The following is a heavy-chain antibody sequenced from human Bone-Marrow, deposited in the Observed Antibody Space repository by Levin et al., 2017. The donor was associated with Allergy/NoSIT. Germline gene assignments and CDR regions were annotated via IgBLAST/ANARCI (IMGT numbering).Heavy chain of an antibody. Sequence: LAGGSLRLSCAASGFNFDHYAMHWVRQAPGKGLEWVSGISWNSGSIGYEDSVKGRFTISRDNAKNSLYLQMNSLRPEDTAFYYCAKDTEYYYDSTGYYNYWGQGTLVTVSS. CDR2: ISWNSGSI. V-gene: IGHV3-9*01. CDR1: GFNFDHYA. D-gene: IGHD3-22*01. J-gene: IGHJ4*02. CDR3: AKDTEYYYDSTGYYNY.